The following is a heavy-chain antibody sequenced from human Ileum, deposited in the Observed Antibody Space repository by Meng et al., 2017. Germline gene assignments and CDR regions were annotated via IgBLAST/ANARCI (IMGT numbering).Heavy chain of an antibody. CDR3: ATGGAYYFDS. CDR1: GFSLSTFSTYA. V-gene: IGHV3-30-3*01. Sequence: QVQLVESGGGVVQPGRSLRLSCAASGFSLSTFSTYALHWVRQAPGEGLECVAVISPDGSNEYYADSVNGRFTISRDNSRTTFSLLMNSLRSEDTAVYFCATGGAYYFDSWGQGALVTVSS. J-gene: IGHJ4*02. CDR2: ISPDGSNE. D-gene: IGHD4-17*01.